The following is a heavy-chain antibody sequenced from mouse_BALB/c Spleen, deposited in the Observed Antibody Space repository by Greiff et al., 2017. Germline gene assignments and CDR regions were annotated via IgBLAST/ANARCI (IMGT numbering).Heavy chain of an antibody. Sequence: QVQLKESGAELVKPGASVKLSCKASGYTFTSYYMYWVKQRPGQGLEWIGEINPSNGGTNFNEKFKSKATLTVDKSSSTAYMQLSSLTSEDSAVYYCTRLIYYDYVPYAMDYWGQGTSVTVSS. CDR2: INPSNGGT. V-gene: IGHV1S81*02. CDR1: GYTFTSYY. D-gene: IGHD2-4*01. J-gene: IGHJ4*01. CDR3: TRLIYYDYVPYAMDY.